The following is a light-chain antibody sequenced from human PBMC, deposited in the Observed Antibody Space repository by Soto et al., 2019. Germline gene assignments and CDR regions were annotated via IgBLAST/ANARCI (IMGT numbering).Light chain of an antibody. V-gene: IGLV2-14*01. Sequence: QSALTQPASVSGSPGRSITISCTGTSSDVGDYNYVSWYQHHPGKAPKVLIFDVSDRPAGVSSRFSGSKSGNTASLTISGLQAEDEADYFCTSYTSTSTYVFGTGTKLTVL. CDR3: TSYTSTSTYV. CDR1: SSDVGDYNY. J-gene: IGLJ1*01. CDR2: DVS.